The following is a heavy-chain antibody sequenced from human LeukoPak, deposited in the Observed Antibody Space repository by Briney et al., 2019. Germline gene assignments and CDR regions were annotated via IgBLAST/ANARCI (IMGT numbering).Heavy chain of an antibody. Sequence: SETLSLTCAVYGGSFSGYYWSWIRQPPGKGLEWIGEINHSGSTNYNPSLKSRVTISVDTSKNQFSLKLSSVTAADTAVYYCARVRYYFDYWGPGTLVTVSS. CDR2: INHSGST. J-gene: IGHJ4*02. CDR1: GGSFSGYY. CDR3: ARVRYYFDY. V-gene: IGHV4-34*01.